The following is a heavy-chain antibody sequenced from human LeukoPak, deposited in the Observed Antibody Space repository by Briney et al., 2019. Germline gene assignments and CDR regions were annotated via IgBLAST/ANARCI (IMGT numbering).Heavy chain of an antibody. CDR2: MSSDGIKT. V-gene: IGHV3-30*04. CDR1: GFTFRTSG. CDR3: AKDHAGSGRAFEY. Sequence: PGTSLRLSCATSGFTFRTSGVHWVRQAPGKGLEWVALMSSDGIKTYYADSVKGRFTVSRDSSKDILYFQMNSLRADDTAMYYCAKDHAGSGRAFEYWGQGTLVTVSS. J-gene: IGHJ4*02. D-gene: IGHD3-10*01.